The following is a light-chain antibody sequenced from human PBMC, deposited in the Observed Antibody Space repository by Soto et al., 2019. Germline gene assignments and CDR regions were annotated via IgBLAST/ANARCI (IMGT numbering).Light chain of an antibody. CDR3: QQYDDLPLT. Sequence: DIQMTQSPSSLSASVGDIVTITCQARQDINNYLSWYQHKPGKAPKLLFYAPSNLETGVTSRFIGSGSGTDFTFTISSLQPEDIARYFCQQYDDLPLTFGGGTKVYIK. CDR1: QDINNY. V-gene: IGKV1-33*01. CDR2: APS. J-gene: IGKJ4*01.